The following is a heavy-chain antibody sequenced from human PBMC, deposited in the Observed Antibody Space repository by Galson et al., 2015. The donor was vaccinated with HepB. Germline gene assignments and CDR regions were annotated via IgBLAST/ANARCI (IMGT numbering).Heavy chain of an antibody. J-gene: IGHJ3*01. CDR1: GYTFTGYY. CDR2: INPNSGGA. V-gene: IGHV1-2*05. D-gene: IGHD2-8*01. Sequence: SVKVSCKASGYTFTGYYIHWVRQAPGQGLEWMGRINPNSGGANYAQKFQGRVTMTRDTSIGTAYMELSSLKSDDTVVYYCARGNGAYADAFDFWGQGTMVTVSS. CDR3: ARGNGAYADAFDF.